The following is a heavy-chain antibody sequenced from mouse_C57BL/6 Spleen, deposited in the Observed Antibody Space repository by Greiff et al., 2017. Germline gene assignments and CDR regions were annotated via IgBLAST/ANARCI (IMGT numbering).Heavy chain of an antibody. CDR2: IDPSDSYT. CDR1: GYTFTSYW. D-gene: IGHD2-5*01. V-gene: IGHV1-50*01. Sequence: VQLQQPGAELVKPGASVKLSCKASGYTFTSYWMQWVKQRPGQGLEWIGEIDPSDSYTNYNQKFKGKATLTVDTSSSTAYMQLSSLTSEDSAVYYCATYYSNHGGFAYWGQGTLVTVSA. CDR3: ATYYSNHGGFAY. J-gene: IGHJ3*01.